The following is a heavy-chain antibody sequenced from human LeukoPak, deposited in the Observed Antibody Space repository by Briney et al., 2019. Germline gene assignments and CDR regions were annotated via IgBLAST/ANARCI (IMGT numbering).Heavy chain of an antibody. D-gene: IGHD3-10*01. CDR3: VRLHYYGLLGP. J-gene: IGHJ5*02. Sequence: GGSLRLSCAASGFSFSDQYMSWIRQAPGKGLEWVSYISGSGSSKYYADSVKGRFTISRDNAKNSLYLQMNGLTAEDTAVYYCVRLHYYGLLGPWGQETLVTVSS. CDR1: GFSFSDQY. V-gene: IGHV3-11*04. CDR2: ISGSGSSK.